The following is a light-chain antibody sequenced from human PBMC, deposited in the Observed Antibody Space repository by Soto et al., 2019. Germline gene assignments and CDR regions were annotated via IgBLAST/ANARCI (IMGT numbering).Light chain of an antibody. CDR3: QEYKTWT. V-gene: IGKV1-5*01. Sequence: QMTQSPSSLSASLGDRVAITCRASQSISSYLNWYQQKPGKAPKVLIYDASTLESGAPARFSGSGSGTEFTLTISSLQPEDFATYHCQEYKTWTFGQGTKVDIK. J-gene: IGKJ1*01. CDR2: DAS. CDR1: QSISSY.